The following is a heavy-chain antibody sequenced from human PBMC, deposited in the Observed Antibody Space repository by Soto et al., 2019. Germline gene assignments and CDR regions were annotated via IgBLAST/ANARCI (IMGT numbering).Heavy chain of an antibody. CDR1: GYSFTSYW. Sequence: GESLKISCNGSGYSFTSYWISWVGQMPGKGLEWMGRIDPSDSYTNYSPSFQGHVTISADKSISTAYLQWSSLKASDTAMYYCARVYSSSWYSRANWFDPWGQGTLVTVSS. CDR3: ARVYSSSWYSRANWFDP. J-gene: IGHJ5*02. CDR2: IDPSDSYT. D-gene: IGHD6-13*01. V-gene: IGHV5-10-1*01.